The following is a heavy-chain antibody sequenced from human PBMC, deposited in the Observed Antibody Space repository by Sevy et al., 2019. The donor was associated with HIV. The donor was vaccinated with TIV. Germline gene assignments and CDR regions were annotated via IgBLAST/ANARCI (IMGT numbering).Heavy chain of an antibody. D-gene: IGHD3-9*01. J-gene: IGHJ4*02. CDR3: AKGDYDILTGYDY. CDR2: ISWNSGSI. V-gene: IGHV3-9*01. Sequence: GGSLRLSCAASVFTFDDYAMHWVRQAPGKGLEWVSGISWNSGSIGYADSVKGRFTISRDNAKNSLYLQMNSLRAEDTALYYCAKGDYDILTGYDYWGQGTLVTVSS. CDR1: VFTFDDYA.